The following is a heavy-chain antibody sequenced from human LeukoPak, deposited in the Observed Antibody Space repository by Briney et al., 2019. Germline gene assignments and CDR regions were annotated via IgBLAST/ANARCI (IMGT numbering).Heavy chain of an antibody. CDR2: IIPIFGTA. CDR1: GGTFSSYA. Sequence: SVMVSCKASGGTFSSYAISWVRQAPGQGLEWMGGIIPIFGTANYAQKFQGRVTITADESTSTAYMELSSLRSEDTAVYYCARDSDDYGDYFWFDPWGQGTLVTVSS. J-gene: IGHJ5*02. CDR3: ARDSDDYGDYFWFDP. D-gene: IGHD4-17*01. V-gene: IGHV1-69*13.